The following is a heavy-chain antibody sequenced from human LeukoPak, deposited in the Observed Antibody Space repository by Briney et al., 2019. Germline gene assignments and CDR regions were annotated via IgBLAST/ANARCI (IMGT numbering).Heavy chain of an antibody. V-gene: IGHV3-23*01. D-gene: IGHD3-10*01. CDR3: ARGVWFGESWAGY. CDR2: FSGSAGTT. Sequence: GGSLRLSCAASGFTFSSYAMTWVRQAPGKGLEWVSAFSGSAGTTYYADSVKGRFTISRDNPKNTLYLQMNSLKAEDTAVYYCARGVWFGESWAGYWGQGTLVTVSS. J-gene: IGHJ4*02. CDR1: GFTFSSYA.